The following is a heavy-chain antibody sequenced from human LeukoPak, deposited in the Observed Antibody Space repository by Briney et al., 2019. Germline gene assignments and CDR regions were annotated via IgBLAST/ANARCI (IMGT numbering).Heavy chain of an antibody. J-gene: IGHJ4*02. CDR2: IFYSGST. D-gene: IGHD3-22*01. V-gene: IGHV4-39*01. CDR3: ARHRGYYDSSGDGYYFDY. CDR1: GGSISSSDYY. Sequence: PSETLSLTCTVSGGSISSSDYYWGWIRQPPGKGLEWLGSIFYSGSTYYNPSLKSRVTISVDTSKNQFSLKLSSVTAADTAMYYCARHRGYYDSSGDGYYFDYWGQGTLVTVSS.